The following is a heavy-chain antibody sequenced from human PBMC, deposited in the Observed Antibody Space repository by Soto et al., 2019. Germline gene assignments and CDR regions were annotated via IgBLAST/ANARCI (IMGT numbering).Heavy chain of an antibody. V-gene: IGHV3-30*18. D-gene: IGHD1-26*01. CDR2: ISYDGSNK. CDR1: GFTFSSYG. J-gene: IGHJ6*02. CDR3: AKDKGDGHPPHYYYGMDV. Sequence: PGGSLRLSCAASGFTFSSYGMHWVRQAPGKGLEWVAVISYDGSNKYYADSVKGRFTISRDNSKNTLYLQMNSLRAEDTAVYYCAKDKGDGHPPHYYYGMDVWGQGTTVTVSS.